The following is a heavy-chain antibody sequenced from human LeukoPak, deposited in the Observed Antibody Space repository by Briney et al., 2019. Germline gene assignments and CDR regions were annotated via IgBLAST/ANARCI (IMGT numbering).Heavy chain of an antibody. CDR3: ANYSYYYDSSANYGWFDP. J-gene: IGHJ5*02. Sequence: GGSLRLSCAASGFTFSVYAMSWVRQAPGKGLEWVSAISGSGDDTFYADSVKGRFTISRDNSKNTLYLQMNSLRAEDTALYYYANYSYYYDSSANYGWFDPWGQGTLVTVSS. CDR1: GFTFSVYA. D-gene: IGHD3-22*01. V-gene: IGHV3-23*01. CDR2: ISGSGDDT.